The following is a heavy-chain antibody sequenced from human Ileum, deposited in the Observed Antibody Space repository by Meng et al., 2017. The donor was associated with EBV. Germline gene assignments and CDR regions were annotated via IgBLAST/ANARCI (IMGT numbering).Heavy chain of an antibody. CDR1: GVSISSGYFH. D-gene: IGHD1-26*01. V-gene: IGHV4-30-4*01. J-gene: IGHJ4*02. CDR2: HSGCT. Sequence: QVELQESGPVQVKPSQTLSLTCSGSGVSISSGYFHWSWIRQPPGKGLEWIGHSGCTSYNPSLRSRVTISVDTSKNQFSLKVDSATAGDTAVYYCVSYAVGAGGIGYWGQGILVTVSS. CDR3: VSYAVGAGGIGY.